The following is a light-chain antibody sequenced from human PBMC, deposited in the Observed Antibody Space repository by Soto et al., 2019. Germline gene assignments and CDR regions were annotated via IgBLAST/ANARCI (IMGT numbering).Light chain of an antibody. CDR2: AAS. CDR1: QGISSY. J-gene: IGKJ1*01. CDR3: QQYYIYPQT. Sequence: AIRMTQSPSSFSASTGDRVTITCQASQGISSYLAWYQQKPGKAPKLLIYAASTLQSGVPSRFSGSGSGTDFTLTISCLQSEDFATYYCQQYYIYPQTFGQGTKVEIK. V-gene: IGKV1-8*01.